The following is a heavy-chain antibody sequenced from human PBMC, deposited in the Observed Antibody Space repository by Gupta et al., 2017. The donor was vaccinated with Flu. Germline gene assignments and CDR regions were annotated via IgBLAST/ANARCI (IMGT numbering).Heavy chain of an antibody. V-gene: IGHV1-69*01. J-gene: IGHJ6*03. CDR1: GDTFSSYA. CDR3: ARADCSRTKCYGWFYYYYYMDV. CDR2: IIPIFGTT. Sequence: QVQLVQSGAEVKKPGSSVKVSCKASGDTFSSYAINWVRQAPRQGLEWMGGIIPIFGTTNYAQNLQGRLTITADESTNTAYMELSSLRSDDTAVYYCARADCSRTKCYGWFYYYYYMDVWGQGTTVTVSS. D-gene: IGHD2-2*01.